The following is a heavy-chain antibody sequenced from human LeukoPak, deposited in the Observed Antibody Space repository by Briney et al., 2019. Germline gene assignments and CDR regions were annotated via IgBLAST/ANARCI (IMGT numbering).Heavy chain of an antibody. V-gene: IGHV4-38-2*02. CDR2: IYHSGST. J-gene: IGHJ6*03. Sequence: SETLSLTCAVSGYSISSGYYGGWIRQPPGKGLEWIGSIYHSGSTYYNPSLKSRVTISVDTSKNQFSLKLSSVTAADTAVYYCARDAHYDFWSGYYTGNMDVWGKGTTVTVSS. CDR3: ARDAHYDFWSGYYTGNMDV. CDR1: GYSISSGYY. D-gene: IGHD3-3*01.